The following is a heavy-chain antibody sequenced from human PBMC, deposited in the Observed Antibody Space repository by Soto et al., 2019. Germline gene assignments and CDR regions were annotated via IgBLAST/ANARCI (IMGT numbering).Heavy chain of an antibody. CDR3: VRYCSTTLCNGVATRTFDY. V-gene: IGHV3-48*03. Sequence: EVQLVESGGALVQPGGSLRLSCAASRFTFSTYEMNWVRQAPGKGLEWASYISTSGSTVYYADSVKGRFTISRDNTRNSLYLQMNSLRDEDTALYYCVRYCSTTLCNGVATRTFDYWGQGTLVTVSS. D-gene: IGHD2-2*01. CDR1: RFTFSTYE. CDR2: ISTSGSTV. J-gene: IGHJ4*02.